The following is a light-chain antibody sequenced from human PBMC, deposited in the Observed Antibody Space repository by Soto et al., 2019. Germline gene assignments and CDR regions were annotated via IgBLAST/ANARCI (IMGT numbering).Light chain of an antibody. CDR1: SGHSTYI. CDR3: ETWDTNTRV. J-gene: IGLJ3*02. V-gene: IGLV4-60*03. Sequence: QSVLTQSSSASASLGSSVKLTCTLSSGHSTYIIAWHQQQPGEAPRYLMDLEGSGGYNKGSGVPDRFSGSSSGADRYLTISNLQSEYEADYYCETWDTNTRVFGGGTKVTVL. CDR2: LEGSGGY.